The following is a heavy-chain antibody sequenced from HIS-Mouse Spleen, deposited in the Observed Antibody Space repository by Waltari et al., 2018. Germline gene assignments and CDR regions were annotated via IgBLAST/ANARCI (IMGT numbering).Heavy chain of an antibody. Sequence: EVQLVQSGAEVKKPGESLKISCKGSGYSFTSYWIGWVRQMPGKGLEWMGLIYPGDSDTRYSPSFQGRVTISADKSISTAYLQWSSLKASDTAMYYCARLRYSSSWLEYFQHWGQGTLVTVSS. CDR3: ARLRYSSSWLEYFQH. D-gene: IGHD6-13*01. CDR1: GYSFTSYW. J-gene: IGHJ1*01. V-gene: IGHV5-51*03. CDR2: IYPGDSDT.